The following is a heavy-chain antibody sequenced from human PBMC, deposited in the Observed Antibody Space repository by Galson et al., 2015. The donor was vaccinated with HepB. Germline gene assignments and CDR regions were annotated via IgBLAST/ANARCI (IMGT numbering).Heavy chain of an antibody. CDR3: ATTRVVPAAIGHYYYYYGMDV. J-gene: IGHJ6*02. CDR2: ISAYNGNT. Sequence: SVKVSCKASGYTFTSYGISWVRQAPGQGLEWMGWISAYNGNTNYAQKLQGRVTMTTDTSTSTAYMELRSLGSDDTAVYYCATTRVVPAAIGHYYYYYGMDVWGQGTTVTVSS. CDR1: GYTFTSYG. V-gene: IGHV1-18*04. D-gene: IGHD2-2*01.